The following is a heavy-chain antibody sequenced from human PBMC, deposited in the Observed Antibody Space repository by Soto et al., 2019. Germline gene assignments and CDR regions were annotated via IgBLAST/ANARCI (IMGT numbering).Heavy chain of an antibody. CDR2: IYYSGST. CDR3: ARPSSGYPPAFDY. D-gene: IGHD3-22*01. Sequence: PSETLSLTCTVSGGSISSSSYYWGWIRQPPGKGLEWIGSIYYSGSTYYNPSLKSRVTISVDTSKNQFSLKLSSVTAADTAVYYCARPSSGYPPAFDYRGQGTLVTAPQ. J-gene: IGHJ4*02. V-gene: IGHV4-39*01. CDR1: GGSISSSSYY.